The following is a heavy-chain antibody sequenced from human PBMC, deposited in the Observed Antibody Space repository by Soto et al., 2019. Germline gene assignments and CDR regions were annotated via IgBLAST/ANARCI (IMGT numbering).Heavy chain of an antibody. CDR1: GGSISTDHYH. J-gene: IGHJ6*02. Sequence: SETLSLTCTVSGGSISTDHYHWTWIRQAPGKGLEWIGYIHYSGSIQFNPSLQSRVSMSVDASKNLFSLRLSSVTAADTAVYFCAREDDGGDRDYYGLDVWGQGTTVTVSS. CDR2: IHYSGSI. CDR3: AREDDGGDRDYYGLDV. V-gene: IGHV4-30-4*01. D-gene: IGHD2-21*02.